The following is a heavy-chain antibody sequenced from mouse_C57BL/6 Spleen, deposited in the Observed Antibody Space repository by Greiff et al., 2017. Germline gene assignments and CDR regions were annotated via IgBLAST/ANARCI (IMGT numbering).Heavy chain of an antibody. Sequence: QVQLQQSGAELVKPGASVKISCKASGYAFSSYWMNWVKQRPGKGLEWIGQIYPGDGDTNYNGKFKGKATLTADKSSSTAYMQLSSLTSEDSAVYFCARPHDGYYWFAYWGQGTLVTVSA. V-gene: IGHV1-80*01. CDR2: IYPGDGDT. CDR1: GYAFSSYW. CDR3: ARPHDGYYWFAY. D-gene: IGHD2-3*01. J-gene: IGHJ3*01.